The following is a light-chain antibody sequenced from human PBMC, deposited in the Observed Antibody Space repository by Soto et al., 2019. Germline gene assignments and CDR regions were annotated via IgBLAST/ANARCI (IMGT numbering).Light chain of an antibody. J-gene: IGKJ3*01. CDR3: QHYNNWPFT. CDR2: GAS. V-gene: IGKV3-15*01. Sequence: EIVMTQSPATLSVSPGERATLSCRASQSVSSNLAWYQQKPGQAPRLLIYGASTSATGIPARFSGSGSGTEFTLAISSLQSGDFAVYYCQHYNNWPFTFGPGTKVDIK. CDR1: QSVSSN.